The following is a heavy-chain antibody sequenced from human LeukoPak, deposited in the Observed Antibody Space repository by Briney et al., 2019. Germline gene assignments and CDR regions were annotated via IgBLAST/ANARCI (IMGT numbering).Heavy chain of an antibody. V-gene: IGHV1-69*04. Sequence: ASVKVSCKASGGIFSSYTISWVRQAPGQGLEWMGRIIPILGIANYAQKFQGRVTITADKSTSTAYMELSSLRSEDTAVYYCARDGLVRGVIVDWGQGTLVTVSS. D-gene: IGHD3-10*01. CDR3: ARDGLVRGVIVD. CDR2: IIPILGIA. CDR1: GGIFSSYT. J-gene: IGHJ4*02.